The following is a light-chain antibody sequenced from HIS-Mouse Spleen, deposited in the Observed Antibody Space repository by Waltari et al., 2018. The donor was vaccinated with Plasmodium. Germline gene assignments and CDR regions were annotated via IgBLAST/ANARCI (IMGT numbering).Light chain of an antibody. CDR2: GAS. Sequence: EIVMTQSPATLSVSPGERATLSCRASQSVSSNLAWYQQKPGQAPRLLIYGASTRATGIPARFRGRGSGTEFTLTISSLQSEDFAVYYCQQYNNWPFTFGPGTKVISN. CDR1: QSVSSN. J-gene: IGKJ3*01. CDR3: QQYNNWPFT. V-gene: IGKV3-15*01.